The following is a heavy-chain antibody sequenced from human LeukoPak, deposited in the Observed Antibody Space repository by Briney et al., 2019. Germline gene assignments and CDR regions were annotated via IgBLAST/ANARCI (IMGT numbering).Heavy chain of an antibody. Sequence: GGSLRLSCAVSGFNVSSNYLNWVRQAPGKGPEWVSVIYSGGSTYYADSVKGRFTIPRDNSKNTLYLQMNSLRAEDTAVYHCARVDSRTAQFDYWGQGTLVTVSS. J-gene: IGHJ4*02. CDR2: IYSGGST. CDR1: GFNVSSNY. D-gene: IGHD5-18*01. V-gene: IGHV3-66*01. CDR3: ARVDSRTAQFDY.